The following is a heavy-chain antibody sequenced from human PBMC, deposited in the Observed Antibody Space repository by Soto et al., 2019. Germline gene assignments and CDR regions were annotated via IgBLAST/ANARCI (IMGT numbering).Heavy chain of an antibody. Sequence: GGSLRLSCAASGFTFSSYWMHWVRQAPGKGLVWVSRINSDGSSTSYADSVKGRFTISRDNAKNTLYLQMNSLRAEDTAVYYCARGGIVLGPAASGMDVWGQGTTVTVSS. J-gene: IGHJ6*02. V-gene: IGHV3-74*01. CDR1: GFTFSSYW. D-gene: IGHD2-8*01. CDR3: ARGGIVLGPAASGMDV. CDR2: INSDGSST.